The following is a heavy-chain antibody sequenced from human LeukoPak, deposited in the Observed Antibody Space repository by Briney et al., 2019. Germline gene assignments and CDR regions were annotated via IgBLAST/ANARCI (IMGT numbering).Heavy chain of an antibody. Sequence: GASVKVSCKASGYTFTGYYMHWVRQAPGQGLEWMGWINPNSGGTNYAQKFQGRVAMTRDTSISTAYMGLSRLRSDDTAVYYCARDWARFYYDSSGYFPVNWFDPWGQGTLVTVSS. CDR2: INPNSGGT. CDR3: ARDWARFYYDSSGYFPVNWFDP. V-gene: IGHV1-2*02. D-gene: IGHD3-22*01. J-gene: IGHJ5*02. CDR1: GYTFTGYY.